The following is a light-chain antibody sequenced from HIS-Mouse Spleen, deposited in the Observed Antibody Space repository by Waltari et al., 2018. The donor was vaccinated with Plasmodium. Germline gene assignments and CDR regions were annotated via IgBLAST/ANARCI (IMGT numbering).Light chain of an antibody. Sequence: EIVLTQSPGTLSLSPGERATLYCRASQSVSSSYLAWYQQKTGQAPMLLIYGAASRSTCIPDRFSGSGSGTDFTLTISRLEPEDFAVYYCQQYGSSPWTFGK. CDR3: QQYGSSPWT. J-gene: IGKJ1*01. CDR2: GAA. V-gene: IGKV3-20*01. CDR1: QSVSSSY.